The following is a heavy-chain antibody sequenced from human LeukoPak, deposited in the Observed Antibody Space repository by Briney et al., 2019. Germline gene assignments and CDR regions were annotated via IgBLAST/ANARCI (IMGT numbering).Heavy chain of an antibody. CDR2: ISGSGGST. CDR1: GFTFSSYA. Sequence: GGSLTLSCAASGFTFSSYAMSWVRQAPGKGLEWVSAISGSGGSTYYADSVKGRFTISRDNSKNTLYLQMNSLTAEDTAVYYCAKDGSYFSGYDENWGQGTLVTVSS. V-gene: IGHV3-23*01. CDR3: AKDGSYFSGYDEN. D-gene: IGHD5-12*01. J-gene: IGHJ4*02.